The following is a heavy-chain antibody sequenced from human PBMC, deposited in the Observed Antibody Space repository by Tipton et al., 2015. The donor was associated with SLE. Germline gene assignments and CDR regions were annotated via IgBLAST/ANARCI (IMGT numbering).Heavy chain of an antibody. V-gene: IGHV3-21*03. Sequence: SLRLSCAASGFTFSSYSMNWVRQAPGKGLEWVSSVSSSSSYIHYADSVKGRCTISRDNAKNSLYLQMNSLRAEDTAVYYCARDVTTVTSYYFDYWGQGTLVTVSS. J-gene: IGHJ4*02. CDR2: VSSSSSYI. CDR3: ARDVTTVTSYYFDY. CDR1: GFTFSSYS. D-gene: IGHD4-17*01.